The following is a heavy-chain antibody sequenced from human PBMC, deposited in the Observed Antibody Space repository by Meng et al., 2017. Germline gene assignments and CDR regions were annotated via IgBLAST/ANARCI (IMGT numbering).Heavy chain of an antibody. Sequence: VGRVGSGGGLDKLGGSLGLSCAASGFTFSDYYMSWIRQAPGKVLEWVSYISSSGSTIYYADSVKGRFTISRDNAKNSLYLQMNSLRAEDTAVYYCARGPDTAMGIDYWGQGTLVTVSS. CDR1: GFTFSDYY. CDR3: ARGPDTAMGIDY. D-gene: IGHD5-18*01. CDR2: ISSSGSTI. J-gene: IGHJ4*02. V-gene: IGHV3-11*04.